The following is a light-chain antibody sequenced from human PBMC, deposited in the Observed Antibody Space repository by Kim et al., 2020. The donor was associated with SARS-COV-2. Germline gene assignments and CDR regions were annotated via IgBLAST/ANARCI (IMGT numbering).Light chain of an antibody. V-gene: IGLV7-46*01. CDR3: LLYYSGDRV. Sequence: QAVVTQEPSLTVSPGGTVTITCDSSAGAVTSRHYPYWVQQRPGQAPRTLIYDTNRKHSWTPARFSGSLLGGQPALTLSGALPEDEADYYCLLYYSGDRVFGRGTQLTVL. J-gene: IGLJ3*02. CDR1: AGAVTSRHY. CDR2: DTN.